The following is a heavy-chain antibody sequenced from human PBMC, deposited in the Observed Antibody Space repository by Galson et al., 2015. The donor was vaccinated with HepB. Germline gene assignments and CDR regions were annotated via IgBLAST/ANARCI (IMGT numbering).Heavy chain of an antibody. J-gene: IGHJ4*02. CDR3: ARDRSGSYGCTDY. V-gene: IGHV3-21*01. CDR1: AFTFSSYA. Sequence: SLRLSCAASAFTFSSYAMNWVRQAPGKGLEWVSSISSTSTYIYYADSVKGRFTISRDNAKNSLYLQMNSLRVEDTAVYYCARDRSGSYGCTDYWGQGTLVTVSS. D-gene: IGHD4-17*01. CDR2: ISSTSTYI.